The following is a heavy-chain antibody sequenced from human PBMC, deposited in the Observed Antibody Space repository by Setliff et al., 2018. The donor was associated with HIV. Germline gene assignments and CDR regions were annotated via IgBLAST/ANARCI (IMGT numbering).Heavy chain of an antibody. J-gene: IGHJ6*03. CDR2: VHYSGNT. CDR3: ARVRGYSSSSQDFYYHNMEV. CDR1: GGSISTVTYY. Sequence: PSETLSLTCTLFGGSISTVTYYWAWIRQPPGKGLEWIGNVHYSGNTYYTSSLQSRVIISADTSKSQFYLRLSSVTAADTGVYYCARVRGYSSSSQDFYYHNMEVWGKGTTVTVSS. V-gene: IGHV4-39*02. D-gene: IGHD6-6*01.